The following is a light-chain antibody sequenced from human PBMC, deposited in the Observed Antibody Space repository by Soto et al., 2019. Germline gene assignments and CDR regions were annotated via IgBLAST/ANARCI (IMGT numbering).Light chain of an antibody. CDR1: QSVTSNY. CDR3: QQYGGSPPVT. Sequence: EIVLTQSPGTLSLSPGERATLSCRASQSVTSNYLAWYQQKPGQAPRLLIYGASSRATGIADRFSGSGSGTDFTLTISRLEPEDFAVYNCQQYGGSPPVTFGGGTKVEI. J-gene: IGKJ4*01. CDR2: GAS. V-gene: IGKV3-20*01.